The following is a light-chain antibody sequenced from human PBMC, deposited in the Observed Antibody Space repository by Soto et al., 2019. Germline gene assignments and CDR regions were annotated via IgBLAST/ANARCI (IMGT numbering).Light chain of an antibody. CDR3: QQYNNWPRAT. Sequence: IVITQSPATLSLSPGERATLSSTPSQNINSNLAWYQQKPGQAPRLLMFRASIRATGFPARFSGSGSGTEFNITISSLQSEDSAVYYCQQYNNWPRATFGGGTKVDIK. J-gene: IGKJ4*01. V-gene: IGKV3-15*01. CDR2: RAS. CDR1: QNINSN.